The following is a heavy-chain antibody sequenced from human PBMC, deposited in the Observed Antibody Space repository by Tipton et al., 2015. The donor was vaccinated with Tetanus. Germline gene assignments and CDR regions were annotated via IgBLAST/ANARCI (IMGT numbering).Heavy chain of an antibody. D-gene: IGHD2-21*02. Sequence: SGVAFSSFAMHWVRQAPGKGLEWVAVISYDGSKNNYADSVKGRFTISRGNAKNSLYLQMISLRAEDTAVYSCARGMAEASNCGGDCYSDYWGQGTLVTVSS. CDR1: GVAFSSFA. CDR3: ARGMAEASNCGGDCYSDY. J-gene: IGHJ4*02. V-gene: IGHV3-30*04. CDR2: ISYDGSKN.